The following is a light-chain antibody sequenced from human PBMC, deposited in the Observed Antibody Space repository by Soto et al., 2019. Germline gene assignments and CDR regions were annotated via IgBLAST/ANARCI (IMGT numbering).Light chain of an antibody. J-gene: IGLJ3*02. CDR2: DVT. Sequence: QSALTQPSASGSPGQSVTISCTGTSSDVGTHGYVSWYQQHAGKAPKLMIYDVTKRPSGVPDRFSGYKSANTASLTVSGLQAEDEADYYCMCYAGGNNWVFGGGTKVTVL. V-gene: IGLV2-8*01. CDR3: MCYAGGNNWV. CDR1: SSDVGTHGY.